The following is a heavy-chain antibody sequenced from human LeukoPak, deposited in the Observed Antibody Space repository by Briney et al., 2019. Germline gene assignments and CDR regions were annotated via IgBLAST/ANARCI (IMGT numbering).Heavy chain of an antibody. CDR1: GGSVSSGSYY. CDR2: IYYSGST. D-gene: IGHD1-26*01. J-gene: IGHJ5*02. V-gene: IGHV4-61*01. CDR3: AREWELLGRTGGFDP. Sequence: SETLSLTCTVSGGSVSSGSYYWSWIRQPPGKGLEWIGYIYYSGSTNYNPSLKSRVTISVDTSKNQFSLKLNSVTAAGTAVYYCAREWELLGRTGGFDPWGQGTLVTVSS.